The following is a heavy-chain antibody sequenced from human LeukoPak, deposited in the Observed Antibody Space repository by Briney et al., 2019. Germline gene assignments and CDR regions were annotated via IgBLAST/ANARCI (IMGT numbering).Heavy chain of an antibody. D-gene: IGHD6-19*01. J-gene: IGHJ4*02. CDR1: GGSISSGGYY. Sequence: PSQTLSLTCTVSGGSISSGGYYWSWIRQHPGKGLEWIGNVHYSGSTNYNPSLKSRVTISVDTSKNQFSLKLSSVTAADTAVYYCARDVWGSGCPDSWGQGALVTVSS. CDR3: ARDVWGSGCPDS. CDR2: VHYSGST. V-gene: IGHV4-61*08.